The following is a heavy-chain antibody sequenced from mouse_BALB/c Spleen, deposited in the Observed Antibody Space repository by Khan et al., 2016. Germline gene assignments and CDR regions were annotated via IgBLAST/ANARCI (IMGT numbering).Heavy chain of an antibody. V-gene: IGHV14-3*02. Sequence: LQQSGAELVKPGASVKLSCTVYGFNIKDTYMHWVNQRPEQGLEGIGRIDPANGNTKYDPKFQDKATITADTSSNTAYLQLGSLTSEDTAVSYCSRGVYDYEFDYWGQGTLVTVSA. CDR3: SRGVYDYEFDY. J-gene: IGHJ3*01. D-gene: IGHD2-4*01. CDR1: GFNIKDTY. CDR2: IDPANGNT.